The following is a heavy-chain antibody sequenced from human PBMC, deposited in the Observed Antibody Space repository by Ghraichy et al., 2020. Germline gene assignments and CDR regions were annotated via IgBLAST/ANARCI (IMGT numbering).Heavy chain of an antibody. CDR1: GFTFSSYA. J-gene: IGHJ4*02. Sequence: GGSLRLSCAASGFTFSSYAMSWVRQAPGKGLEWVSAISGSGGSTYYADSVKGRFTISRDNSKNTVFLQMNSLRAEDTAVYYCAKSRGSFGDYFDYWGQGTLVTVSS. CDR2: ISGSGGST. CDR3: AKSRGSFGDYFDY. D-gene: IGHD3-3*01. V-gene: IGHV3-23*01.